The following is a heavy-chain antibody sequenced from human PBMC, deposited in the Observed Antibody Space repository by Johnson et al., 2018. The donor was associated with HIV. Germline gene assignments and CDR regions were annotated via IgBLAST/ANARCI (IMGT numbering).Heavy chain of an antibody. CDR1: GFTFSSYG. D-gene: IGHD3-10*01. CDR3: ARDRRYYGSGSYGGAFDI. CDR2: ISYDGSNK. V-gene: IGHV3-30*03. Sequence: QVQLVESGGGLVQPGRSLRLSCAASGFTFSSYGMHWVRQAPGKGLEWVAVISYDGSNKYYADSVKGRFTISRDNSKNSLYLQMNSLRAEDTALYYCARDRRYYGSGSYGGAFDIWGQGTVVTVSS. J-gene: IGHJ3*02.